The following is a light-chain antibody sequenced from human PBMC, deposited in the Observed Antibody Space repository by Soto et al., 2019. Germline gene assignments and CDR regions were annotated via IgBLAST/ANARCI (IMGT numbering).Light chain of an antibody. CDR2: AAS. CDR3: PQDFRPPLT. Sequence: MTLSPWSPAAAVGDRGTLTCRASQSMDNYLTWHQQKPGKAPGLLISAASTLQSGVPSRFSASGSGTDFTLTISSLQPEDFATYYCPQDFRPPLTFGPGTKVDI. V-gene: IGKV1-39*01. CDR1: QSMDNY. J-gene: IGKJ3*01.